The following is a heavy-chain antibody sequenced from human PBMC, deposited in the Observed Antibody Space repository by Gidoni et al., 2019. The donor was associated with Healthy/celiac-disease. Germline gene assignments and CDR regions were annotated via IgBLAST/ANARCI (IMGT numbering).Heavy chain of an antibody. CDR2: INPNSGGT. CDR1: GYPFTGYY. D-gene: IGHD6-19*01. J-gene: IGHJ3*02. V-gene: IGHV1-2*07. CDR3: AREGIAVAGTRIHAFDI. Sequence: QVQLVQSGAEVKKPGASVKVSCKASGYPFTGYYMHWLRQAPGQGLEWMGWINPNSGGTNYAHKFQGRVTMTRDTSISTAYMELSRLRSDDTAVYYCAREGIAVAGTRIHAFDIWGQGTMVTVSS.